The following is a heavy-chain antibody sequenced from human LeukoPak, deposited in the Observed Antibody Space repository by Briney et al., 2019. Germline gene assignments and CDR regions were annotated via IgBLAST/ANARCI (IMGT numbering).Heavy chain of an antibody. CDR2: ISSSSSYI. Sequence: PGGSLRLSCAASGFTFSSYSMNWVRQAPGKGLEWVSSISSSSSYIYYADSVKGRFTISRDNAKNSLYLQMNSLRAEDTAVYYCARVRSRIAAAGTLIVAAFDIWGQGTMVTVSS. V-gene: IGHV3-21*04. J-gene: IGHJ3*02. CDR3: ARVRSRIAAAGTLIVAAFDI. CDR1: GFTFSSYS. D-gene: IGHD6-13*01.